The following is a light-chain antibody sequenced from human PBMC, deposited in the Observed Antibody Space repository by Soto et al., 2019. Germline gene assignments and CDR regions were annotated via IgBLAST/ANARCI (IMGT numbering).Light chain of an antibody. Sequence: DNQMTQSPSTLSASVGDRVTITCRASQSISSWLAWYQQKPGKAPKLLIYDASSLESGVPSRFSGSGSGTEFTLTISSLQPDDVATYYCQQYDSYPRTFGQGTKVDIK. CDR1: QSISSW. V-gene: IGKV1-5*01. J-gene: IGKJ1*01. CDR2: DAS. CDR3: QQYDSYPRT.